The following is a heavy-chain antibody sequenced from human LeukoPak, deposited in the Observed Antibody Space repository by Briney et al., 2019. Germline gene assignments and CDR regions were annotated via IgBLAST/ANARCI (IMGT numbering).Heavy chain of an antibody. CDR1: GGSFSTYY. J-gene: IGHJ4*02. CDR2: IYYTGTT. Sequence: PSETLSLTCTVSGGSFSTYYWRWIRQPPGKGLEWIGYIYYTGTTNYNPSLRSRVTISVDTSKNQFSLKLSSVTAADTAVYYCARAGANGIEAAGSLRYWGQGTLVTVSS. CDR3: ARAGANGIEAAGSLRY. V-gene: IGHV4-59*01. D-gene: IGHD6-13*01.